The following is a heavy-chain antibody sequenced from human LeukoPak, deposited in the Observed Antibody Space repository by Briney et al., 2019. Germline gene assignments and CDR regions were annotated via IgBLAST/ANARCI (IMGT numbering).Heavy chain of an antibody. Sequence: SETLSLTCTVAGYSISSGYYWGWLRQSPGKGLEWIASIYHTGETHYHPSLKSRVFISVDTSNNQFSLRSTSATAADTAMYYCARGRFAELLFDIWGQGTLVTASS. J-gene: IGHJ4*02. D-gene: IGHD3-10*01. V-gene: IGHV4-38-2*02. CDR1: GYSISSGYY. CDR2: IYHTGET. CDR3: ARGRFAELLFDI.